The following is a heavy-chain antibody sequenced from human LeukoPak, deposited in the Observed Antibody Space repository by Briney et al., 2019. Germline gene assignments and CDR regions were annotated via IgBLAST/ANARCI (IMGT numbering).Heavy chain of an antibody. CDR3: ARGYSSSWLSP. CDR2: IYYSGTP. V-gene: IGHV4-59*01. Sequence: SETLSLTCTVSGGSISSYYWSWIRQPPGKGLEWIGYIYYSGTPNYNPSLKSRVTISVDTSKNQFSLKLSSVTAADTAVYYCARGYSSSWLSPWGQGTLVTVSS. CDR1: GGSISSYY. J-gene: IGHJ5*02. D-gene: IGHD6-13*01.